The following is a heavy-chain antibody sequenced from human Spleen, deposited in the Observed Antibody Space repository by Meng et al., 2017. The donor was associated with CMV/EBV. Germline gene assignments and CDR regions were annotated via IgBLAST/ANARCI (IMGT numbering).Heavy chain of an antibody. J-gene: IGHJ6*02. CDR1: GAPINSNTYF. V-gene: IGHV4-39*06. CDR2: ISYGGST. D-gene: IGHD3-3*01. Sequence: SETLSLTCTVSGAPINSNTYFWDWIRQPPGEGLEWIGSISYGGSTYYNSSLRGRVTRALDTSKRHLTLKRSSVTAEDTAVYYCARIFPSGYYKYDMDVWGQGTTVTVSS. CDR3: ARIFPSGYYKYDMDV.